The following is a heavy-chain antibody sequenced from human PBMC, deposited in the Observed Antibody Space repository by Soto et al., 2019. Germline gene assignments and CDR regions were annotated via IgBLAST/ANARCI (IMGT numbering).Heavy chain of an antibody. J-gene: IGHJ6*04. CDR2: ISSSGSTI. V-gene: IGHV3-11*01. D-gene: IGHD3-3*01. Sequence: GGSLRLSCAASGFTFSDYYMSWIRQAPGKGLEWVSYISSSGSTIYYADSVKGRFTISRDNAKNTLYLQMNSLRAEDTAVYYCARDIMGGVVWSGFLDVWGKGTTVTVSS. CDR3: ARDIMGGVVWSGFLDV. CDR1: GFTFSDYY.